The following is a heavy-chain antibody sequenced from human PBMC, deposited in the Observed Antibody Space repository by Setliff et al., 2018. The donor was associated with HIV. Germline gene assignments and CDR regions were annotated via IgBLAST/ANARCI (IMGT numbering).Heavy chain of an antibody. D-gene: IGHD3-10*01. CDR3: ARGRGVRGVNDAFDI. Sequence: SETLSLTCTVSGGSISNSRYYWSWIRQPPGKGLEWIGSIYHSGSTFYNPSLKSRVTISVDTSKNQFSLNLTSVTATDTAVYYCARGRGVRGVNDAFDIWGQGTMVTVSS. J-gene: IGHJ3*02. CDR1: GGSISNSRYY. CDR2: IYHSGST. V-gene: IGHV4-39*07.